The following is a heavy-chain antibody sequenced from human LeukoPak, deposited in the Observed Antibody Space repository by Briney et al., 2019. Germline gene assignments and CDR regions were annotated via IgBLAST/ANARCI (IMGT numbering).Heavy chain of an antibody. Sequence: PGGSLRLSCAASGFTFSSYSMKWVRQAPGKGLEWIGYIYYSGSTNYNPSLKSRVTISVDTSKNQFSLKLSSVTAADTAVYYCARRSATVTIKLWYFDLWGRGTLVTVSS. CDR3: ARRSATVTIKLWYFDL. V-gene: IGHV4-59*08. D-gene: IGHD4-17*01. CDR2: IYYSGST. CDR1: GFTFSSYS. J-gene: IGHJ2*01.